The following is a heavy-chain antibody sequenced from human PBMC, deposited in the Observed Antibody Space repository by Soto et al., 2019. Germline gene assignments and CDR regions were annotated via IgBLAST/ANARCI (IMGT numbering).Heavy chain of an antibody. D-gene: IGHD1-1*01. CDR1: DASINSDKDY. CDR3: ARLEGMATISYYFDF. Sequence: SETLYLTCSVSDASINSDKDYWGWLRQPPGKGLEWIGSIYYRGNAYYNPSLQTRVTISLDKSKSQFSLKLNSVTAADSAVYFCARLEGMATISYYFDFWGPGALVTVSS. CDR2: IYYRGNA. J-gene: IGHJ4*02. V-gene: IGHV4-39*01.